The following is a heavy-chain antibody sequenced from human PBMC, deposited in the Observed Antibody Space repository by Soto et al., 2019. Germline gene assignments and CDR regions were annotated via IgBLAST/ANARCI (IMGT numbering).Heavy chain of an antibody. CDR3: ARSVEGHFDY. V-gene: IGHV3-48*02. J-gene: IGHJ4*02. CDR1: GFTFSVYS. CDR2: ITSDTKTI. Sequence: EVQLVESGGDLVQRGGSLRLSCVASGFTFSVYSMNWVRQAPGKGLEWFSYITSDTKTIKYADSVKGRFTISRDNAKNSVYIQMNGLRDEDTAVYYCARSVEGHFDYWGQGTVVTVSS. D-gene: IGHD6-19*01.